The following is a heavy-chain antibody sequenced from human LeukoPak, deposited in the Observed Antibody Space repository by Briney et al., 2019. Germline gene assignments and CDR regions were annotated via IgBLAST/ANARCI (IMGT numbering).Heavy chain of an antibody. CDR1: GFXFSSYG. V-gene: IGHV3-30*18. CDR3: AKDLHPYYYGSGSNWFDP. D-gene: IGHD3-10*01. Sequence: GRSLRLSCGASGFXFSSYGIHWVRQAPGKGLEWVAVISYDGSNKYYADSVKGRFTISRDNSKNTLYLQMNSLRAEDTSVYYCAKDLHPYYYGSGSNWFDPWGQGTLVTVSS. J-gene: IGHJ5*02. CDR2: ISYDGSNK.